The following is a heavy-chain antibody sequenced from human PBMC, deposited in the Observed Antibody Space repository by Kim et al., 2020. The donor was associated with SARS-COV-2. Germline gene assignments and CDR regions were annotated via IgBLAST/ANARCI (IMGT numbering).Heavy chain of an antibody. CDR1: GFTFSSYG. V-gene: IGHV3-33*01. J-gene: IGHJ6*02. CDR3: AREIGRLTTGYYYYYGMDV. Sequence: GGSLRLSCAASGFTFSSYGMHWVRQAPGKGLEWVAVIWYDGSNKYYADSVKGRFTISRDNSKNTLYLQMNSLRAEDTAVYYCAREIGRLTTGYYYYYGMDVWGQGTTVTVSS. D-gene: IGHD4-17*01. CDR2: IWYDGSNK.